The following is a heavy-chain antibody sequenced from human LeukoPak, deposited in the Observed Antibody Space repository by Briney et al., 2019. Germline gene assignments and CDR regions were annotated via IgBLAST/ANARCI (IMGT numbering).Heavy chain of an antibody. CDR2: ISTYT. CDR1: GYAFNDFG. D-gene: IGHD6-19*01. J-gene: IGHJ4*02. CDR3: ARGGEQIAVADTRFDY. V-gene: IGHV1-18*01. Sequence: ASVKVSCKASGYAFNDFGITWVRQAPGQGLEWMGWISTYTNYAQNLQDRVTMTTDTSTSTAYMELRSLRSDDTAVYYCARGGEQIAVADTRFDYWGQGTLVTVSS.